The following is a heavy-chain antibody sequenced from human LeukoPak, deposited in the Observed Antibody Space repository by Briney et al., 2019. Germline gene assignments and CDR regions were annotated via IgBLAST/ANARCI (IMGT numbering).Heavy chain of an antibody. Sequence: SGGSLGLSCAASGFTFSNYNMNWVRQAPGKGLEWVSSISSSSSYIYYADSVKGRFTISRDNAKNSLYLQMNSLRAEDTALYYCAKDIAYYYDSSGYLDYWGQGTLVTVSS. CDR3: AKDIAYYYDSSGYLDY. CDR2: ISSSSSYI. V-gene: IGHV3-21*04. J-gene: IGHJ4*02. CDR1: GFTFSNYN. D-gene: IGHD3-22*01.